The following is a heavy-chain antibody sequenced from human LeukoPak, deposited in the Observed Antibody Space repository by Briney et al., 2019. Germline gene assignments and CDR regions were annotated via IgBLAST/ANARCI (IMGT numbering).Heavy chain of an antibody. CDR3: ARDNLWFGELAGY. Sequence: SETLSLTCTVSGGSISSYYWSWIRQPAGKGLEWIGRIYTSGSTNYNLSLKSRVTMPVDTSKNQFSLKLSSVTAADTAVYYCARDNLWFGELAGYWGQGTLVTVSS. D-gene: IGHD3-10*01. CDR1: GGSISSYY. V-gene: IGHV4-4*07. J-gene: IGHJ4*02. CDR2: IYTSGST.